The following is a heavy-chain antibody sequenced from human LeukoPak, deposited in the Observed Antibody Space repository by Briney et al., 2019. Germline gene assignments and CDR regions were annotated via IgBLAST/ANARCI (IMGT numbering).Heavy chain of an antibody. CDR2: IQGDGSNT. CDR3: ARGTSAGGPISPFDF. Sequence: PGGSLRLSCVASGFTFSKNWMHGVRQAPGKGLVWVSRIQGDGSNTNYADSVKGRFSISRDNAKNTVYLQMHSLRAKDTGIYYCARGTSAGGPISPFDFWGQGTVVTVSS. V-gene: IGHV3-74*01. CDR1: GFTFSKNW. D-gene: IGHD6-13*01. J-gene: IGHJ4*02.